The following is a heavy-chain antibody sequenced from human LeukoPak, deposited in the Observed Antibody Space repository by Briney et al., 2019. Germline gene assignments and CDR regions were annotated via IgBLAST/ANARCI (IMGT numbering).Heavy chain of an antibody. CDR1: GYTFTAYC. D-gene: IGHD5-18*01. J-gene: IGHJ4*02. Sequence: ASVKVSCKASGYTFTAYCKHWVRQAPGQGLEWMGWIDSNTGQADSAQKFQGRVTVTRDTSINTAYMDLSSLRSDDTAVYYCARVVGQGTAMPSRDFFDYWGQGTLVTVSS. V-gene: IGHV1-2*02. CDR3: ARVVGQGTAMPSRDFFDY. CDR2: IDSNTGQA.